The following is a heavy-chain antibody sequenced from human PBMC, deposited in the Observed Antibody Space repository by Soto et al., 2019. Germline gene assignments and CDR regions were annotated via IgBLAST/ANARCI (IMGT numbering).Heavy chain of an antibody. D-gene: IGHD1-7*01. V-gene: IGHV4-59*01. CDR3: ARESSDWNYSGWFDP. J-gene: IGHJ5*02. CDR2: IYYSGST. CDR1: GGSISSYY. Sequence: SETLSLTCTVSGGSISSYYWSWIRQPPGKGLEWIGYIYYSGSTNYNPSLKSRVTISVDTSKNQFSLKLSSVTAADTAVYYCARESSDWNYSGWFDPWGQGTLVT.